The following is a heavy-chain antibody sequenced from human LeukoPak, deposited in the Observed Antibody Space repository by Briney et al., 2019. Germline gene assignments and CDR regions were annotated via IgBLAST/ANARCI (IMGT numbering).Heavy chain of an antibody. V-gene: IGHV3-48*01. D-gene: IGHD6-13*01. CDR1: GFNFNVYS. CDR3: ARDLMGIAYRGAFYY. CDR2: ISSSGRTI. J-gene: IGHJ4*02. Sequence: PGGSLRLSCAASGFNFNVYSMTWVREAPGKGLEWLSYISSSGRTIYYADSVKGRFSISRDNAKNSLFLHMDSLRVEDTAVYYCARDLMGIAYRGAFYYWGQGTLVTVSS.